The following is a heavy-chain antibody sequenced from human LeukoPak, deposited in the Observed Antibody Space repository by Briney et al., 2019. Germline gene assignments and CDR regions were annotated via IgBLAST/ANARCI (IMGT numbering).Heavy chain of an antibody. CDR3: AGWDRSHWFDH. D-gene: IGHD1-26*01. J-gene: IGHJ5*02. Sequence: PGGSLRLSCAASGFAFSTFWMGWVRQAPGNGLEWVANIKQDGSEKSYADSLKARFTISRDNGKNSLYLQMNSLRADDTAVYYCAGWDRSHWFDHWGQGTLVTVSS. CDR1: GFAFSTFW. CDR2: IKQDGSEK. V-gene: IGHV3-7*04.